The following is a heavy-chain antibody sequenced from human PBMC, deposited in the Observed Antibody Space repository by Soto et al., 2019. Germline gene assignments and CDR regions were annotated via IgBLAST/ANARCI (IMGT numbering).Heavy chain of an antibody. CDR1: GFTFSSYG. CDR3: AKEGGYYGSGSYSVGENYYGMDV. J-gene: IGHJ6*02. Sequence: QVQLVESGGGVVQPGRSLRLSCAASGFTFSSYGMHWVRQAPGKGLEWVAVISYDGSNKYYADSVKGRFTISRDNSKNTLYLQMNSLRAEDTAVYYCAKEGGYYGSGSYSVGENYYGMDVWGQGTTLTVSS. D-gene: IGHD3-10*01. V-gene: IGHV3-30*18. CDR2: ISYDGSNK.